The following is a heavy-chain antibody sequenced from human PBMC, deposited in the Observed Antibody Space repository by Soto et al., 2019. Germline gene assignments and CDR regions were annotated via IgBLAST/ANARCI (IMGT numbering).Heavy chain of an antibody. CDR1: GFTFSSYA. CDR3: AKDNEQWLVRPHYYYGMDV. J-gene: IGHJ6*02. D-gene: IGHD6-19*01. V-gene: IGHV3-23*01. Sequence: GGSLRLSCAASGFTFSSYAMSWVRQAPGKGLEWVSAISGSGGSTYYADSVKGRFTISRDNSKNTLYLQMNSLRAEDTAVYYCAKDNEQWLVRPHYYYGMDVWGHGTTVTVSS. CDR2: ISGSGGST.